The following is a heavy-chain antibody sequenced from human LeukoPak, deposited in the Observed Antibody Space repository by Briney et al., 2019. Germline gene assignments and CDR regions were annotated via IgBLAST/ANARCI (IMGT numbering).Heavy chain of an antibody. D-gene: IGHD3-3*01. CDR1: GFTFSSYW. V-gene: IGHV3-7*01. Sequence: GGSLRLSCAASGFTFSSYWMSWVRQAPGKGLEWVANIKQDGSEKYYVDSVKGRFTISRDNAKNSLHLQMNSLRAEDTAVYYCARCPDFWSGYADYRGQGTLVTVSS. CDR3: ARCPDFWSGYADY. CDR2: IKQDGSEK. J-gene: IGHJ4*02.